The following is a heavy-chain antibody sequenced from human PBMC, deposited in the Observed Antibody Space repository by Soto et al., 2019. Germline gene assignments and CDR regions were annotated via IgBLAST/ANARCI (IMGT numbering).Heavy chain of an antibody. J-gene: IGHJ3*02. CDR1: GFTFSSYS. CDR3: ARDKFIDYDSSGPPIVYAFEI. D-gene: IGHD3-22*01. Sequence: GGSLRLSCAASGFTFSSYSMNWVRQAPGKGLEWVSSISSSSSYIYYADSVKGRFTISRDNAKNSLYLQMNSLGAEDTAVYYCARDKFIDYDSSGPPIVYAFEIWGQGTMVTVSS. CDR2: ISSSSSYI. V-gene: IGHV3-21*01.